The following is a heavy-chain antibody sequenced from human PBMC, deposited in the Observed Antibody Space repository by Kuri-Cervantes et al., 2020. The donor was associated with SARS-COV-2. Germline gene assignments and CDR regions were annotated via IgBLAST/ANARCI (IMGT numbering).Heavy chain of an antibody. J-gene: IGHJ4*02. CDR3: AHSYRFLADY. D-gene: IGHD3-3*01. CDR2: MYWDGVK. CDR1: GFSPRTSGVG. Sequence: SGLTLVKPTQTHTLTCSFSGFSPRTSGVGVGWIRQPPGKALEWLALMYWDGVKRYSQSLKSRLTITKDTSKNQVVLTMTNMDPVDTATYYCAHSYRFLADYWGQGTLVTVSS. V-gene: IGHV2-5*02.